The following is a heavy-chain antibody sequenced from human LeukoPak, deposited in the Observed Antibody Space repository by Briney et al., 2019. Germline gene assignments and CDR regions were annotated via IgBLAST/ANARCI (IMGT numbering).Heavy chain of an antibody. Sequence: GGSLRLSCAASGFTFSNAWMSWVRQAPGKGLEWVGRIKTKTDGGTTDYAAPVKGRFTISRDDSKNTLYLQMNSLKTEDTAVYYCTTHYDRRYFDYWGQGTLVTVSS. CDR3: TTHYDRRYFDY. CDR1: GFTFSNAW. CDR2: IKTKTDGGTT. V-gene: IGHV3-15*01. J-gene: IGHJ4*02. D-gene: IGHD3-22*01.